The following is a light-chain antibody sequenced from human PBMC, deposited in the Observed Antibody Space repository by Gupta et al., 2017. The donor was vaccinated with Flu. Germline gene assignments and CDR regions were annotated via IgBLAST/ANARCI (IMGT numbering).Light chain of an antibody. CDR1: TLRIYY. Sequence: SSALTQHPPVSVALGQTSTITCQGATLRIYYPSWDQQRPGQAPVLVIYAKDNRPSGIPDRVSGSTSGNTASFSITGAQAEDEADYYCTARNMSGNLLVFGGGTKVTVL. V-gene: IGLV3-19*01. CDR2: AKD. CDR3: TARNMSGNLLV. J-gene: IGLJ3*02.